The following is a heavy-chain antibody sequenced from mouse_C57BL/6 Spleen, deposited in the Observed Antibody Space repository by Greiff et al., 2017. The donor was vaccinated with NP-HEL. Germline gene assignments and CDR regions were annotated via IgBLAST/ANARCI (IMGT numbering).Heavy chain of an antibody. CDR2: INPNNGGT. D-gene: IGHD1-1*01. CDR3: AREGYYGKGVLRY. Sequence: EVQLQQSGPELVKPGASVKISCKASGYTFTDYYMNWVKQSHGKSLEWIGDINPNNGGTSYNQKFKGKATLTVDKSSSTAYMELRSLTSEDSAVYYCAREGYYGKGVLRYWGQGTTLTVSS. CDR1: GYTFTDYY. V-gene: IGHV1-26*01. J-gene: IGHJ2*01.